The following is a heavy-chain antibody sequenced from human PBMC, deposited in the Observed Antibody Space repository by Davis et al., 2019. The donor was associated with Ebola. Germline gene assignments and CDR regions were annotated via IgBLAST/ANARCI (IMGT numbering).Heavy chain of an antibody. CDR2: INPSGGST. CDR1: GYTFTSYY. Sequence: ASVKVSCKASGYTFTSYYMHWVRQAPGQGLEWMGIINPSGGSTSYAQKFQGRVTMTRDTSTSTVYMELSSLRSEDTAVYYCAKDRPEESSGYSDPFDYWGQGTLVTVSS. CDR3: AKDRPEESSGYSDPFDY. J-gene: IGHJ4*02. V-gene: IGHV1-46*01. D-gene: IGHD3-22*01.